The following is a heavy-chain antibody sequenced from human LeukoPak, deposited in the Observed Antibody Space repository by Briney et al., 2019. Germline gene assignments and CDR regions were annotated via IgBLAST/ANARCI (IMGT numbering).Heavy chain of an antibody. V-gene: IGHV3-20*04. CDR2: INWNGGST. CDR3: AKEKGAVTGTFDY. J-gene: IGHJ4*02. CDR1: GFTFEDYG. Sequence: GGSLRLSCAASGFTFEDYGMTWVRQAPGKGLEWVSGINWNGGSTGYADSVKGRFTISRDNAKNSLYLQMNSLRAEDTDVYYCAKEKGAVTGTFDYLRQGSLVTVSS. D-gene: IGHD1-14*01.